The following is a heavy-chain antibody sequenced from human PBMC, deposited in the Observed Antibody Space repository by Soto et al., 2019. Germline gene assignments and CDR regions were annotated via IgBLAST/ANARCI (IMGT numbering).Heavy chain of an antibody. D-gene: IGHD3-9*01. Sequence: SETLSLTCTVSGGSISSYYWSWIRQPPGKGLEWIGYIYYSGSTNYNPSLKSQVTISVDTSKNQFSLKLSSVTAADTAVYYCARQKGYDILTGYYTGFDYWGQGTLVTVSS. CDR3: ARQKGYDILTGYYTGFDY. CDR1: GGSISSYY. J-gene: IGHJ4*02. V-gene: IGHV4-59*08. CDR2: IYYSGST.